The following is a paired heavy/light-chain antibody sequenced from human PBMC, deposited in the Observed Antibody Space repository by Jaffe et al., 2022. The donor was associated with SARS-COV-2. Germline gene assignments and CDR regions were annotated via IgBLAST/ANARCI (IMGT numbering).Heavy chain of an antibody. V-gene: IGHV2-5*02. D-gene: IGHD3-3*01. CDR2: MWGDDDA. CDR3: AHSPPTMFDSDSYAFPPWYFDV. Sequence: QIALKESGPTLVKPGQTLTLTCAFSGFSLNATGVGVGWVRQPPGKALEWLATMWGDDDARRRPSLKTRVTVAKDTSTNQVVLTMTDMDPVDSATYFCAHSPPTMFDSDSYAFPPWYFDVWGRGILVSVSS. CDR1: GFSLNATGVG. J-gene: IGHJ2*01.
Light chain of an antibody. J-gene: IGKJ1*01. CDR1: QNIRYNY. Sequence: IVVTQSPGTLSLSPGERATLSCRASQNIRYNYLAWYQQRPGQAPRLLIYGASSRATGIPDRFSGSGSGTDFTLVISRLEPEDFAVYYCHQYGSSPQTFGQGTKVEI. CDR2: GAS. V-gene: IGKV3-20*01. CDR3: HQYGSSPQT.